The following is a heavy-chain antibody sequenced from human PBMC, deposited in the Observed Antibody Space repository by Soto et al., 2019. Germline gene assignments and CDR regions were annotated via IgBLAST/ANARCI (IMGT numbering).Heavy chain of an antibody. CDR3: AKDKRVGATVTHGMDV. Sequence: GGSLRLSCAASGFTFSSYAMSWVRQAPGKGLEWVSAISGSGGSTYYADSVKGRFTISRDNSKNTLYLQMNSLRAEDTAVYYCAKDKRVGATVTHGMDVWGQGTTVTVSS. CDR2: ISGSGGST. J-gene: IGHJ6*02. V-gene: IGHV3-23*01. D-gene: IGHD4-4*01. CDR1: GFTFSSYA.